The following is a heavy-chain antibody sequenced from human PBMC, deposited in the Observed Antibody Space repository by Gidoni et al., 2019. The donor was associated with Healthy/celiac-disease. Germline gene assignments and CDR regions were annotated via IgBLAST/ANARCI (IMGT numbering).Heavy chain of an antibody. D-gene: IGHD1-26*01. CDR1: GFTFSSYA. J-gene: IGHJ4*02. Sequence: EVQLLESGGGLVQPGGSLRLSCAASGFTFSSYAMSWVRQAPGKGLEGVSAISGSGGSTYYADSVKGRFTISRDNSKNTLYLQMNSLRAEDTAVYYCAKDRVVGATGAYYFDYWGQGTLVTVSS. CDR3: AKDRVVGATGAYYFDY. CDR2: ISGSGGST. V-gene: IGHV3-23*01.